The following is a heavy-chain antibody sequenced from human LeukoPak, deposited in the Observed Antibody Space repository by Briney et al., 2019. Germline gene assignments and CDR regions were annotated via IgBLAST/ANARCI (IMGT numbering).Heavy chain of an antibody. V-gene: IGHV1-46*01. D-gene: IGHD2-2*01. CDR2: INPSGGST. CDR1: GYTFTSYY. J-gene: IGHJ4*02. CDR3: ARDLEYCSSTSCSQDY. Sequence: ASVKVSCKASGYTFTSYYMHWVRQAPGQGLEWMGIINPSGGSTSYAQKFQGRVTMTRDTSTSTVYMELSSLRSEDAAVYYCARDLEYCSSTSCSQDYWGQGTLVTVAS.